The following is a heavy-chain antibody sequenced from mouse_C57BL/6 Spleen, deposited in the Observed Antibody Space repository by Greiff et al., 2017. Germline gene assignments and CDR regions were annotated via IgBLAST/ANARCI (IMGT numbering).Heavy chain of an antibody. CDR1: GYTFTSYW. J-gene: IGHJ3*01. V-gene: IGHV1-52*01. D-gene: IGHD3-2*02. CDR3: ARRETAQATGFAY. Sequence: VQLQQPGAELVRPGSSVKLSCKASGYTFTSYWMHWVKQRPIQGLEWIGNIDPSDSETHYNQKFKDKATLTVDKSSSTAYMQLSSLTSEDSTVYYCARRETAQATGFAYWGQGTLVTVSA. CDR2: IDPSDSET.